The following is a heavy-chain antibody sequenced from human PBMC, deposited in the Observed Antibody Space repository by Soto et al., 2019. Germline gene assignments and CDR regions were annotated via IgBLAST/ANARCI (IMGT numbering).Heavy chain of an antibody. J-gene: IGHJ6*02. D-gene: IGHD3-22*01. CDR3: ARLRYDSSGFYYYYYGMYV. V-gene: IGHV4-39*01. CDR1: GGSISSSSYY. CDR2: IYYSGST. Sequence: SETLSLTCTVSGGSISSSSYYWGWIRQPPGKGLEWIGSIYYSGSTYYNPSLKSRVTISVDTSKNQFSLKLSSVTAADTAVYYCARLRYDSSGFYYYYYGMYVWGQGTTVTVSS.